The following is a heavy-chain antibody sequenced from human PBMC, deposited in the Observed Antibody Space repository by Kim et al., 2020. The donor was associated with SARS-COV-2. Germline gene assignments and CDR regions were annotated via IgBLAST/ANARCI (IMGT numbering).Heavy chain of an antibody. CDR2: ITKSSTTI. V-gene: IGHV3-48*02. D-gene: IGHD3-16*01. Sequence: GGSLRLSCATSGFTFSAYDMNWVRQAPGKGVEWLSFITKSSTTIYYADSVEGRFTISRDNAKNSLFLQMNSLRDEDTALYYCVRDRMGGAFDMWGQGTMVTVSS. CDR3: VRDRMGGAFDM. J-gene: IGHJ3*02. CDR1: GFTFSAYD.